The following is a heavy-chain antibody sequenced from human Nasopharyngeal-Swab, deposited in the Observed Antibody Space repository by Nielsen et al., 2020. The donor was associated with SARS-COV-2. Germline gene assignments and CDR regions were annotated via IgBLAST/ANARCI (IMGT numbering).Heavy chain of an antibody. V-gene: IGHV4-61*02. D-gene: IGHD3-22*01. CDR2: IYTSGST. CDR3: ARITYYYDSSGQDY. Sequence: LRLSCTVSGGSISSGSYYWSWIRQPAGKGLEWIGRIYTSGSTNYNPSLKSRVTISVDTSKNQFSLKLSSVTAADTAVYYCARITYYYDSSGQDYWGQGTLVTVSS. CDR1: GGSISSGSYY. J-gene: IGHJ4*02.